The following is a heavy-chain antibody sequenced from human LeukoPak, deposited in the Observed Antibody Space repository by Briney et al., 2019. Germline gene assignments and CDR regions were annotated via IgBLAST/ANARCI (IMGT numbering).Heavy chain of an antibody. Sequence: ASVKVSCKASGYTFTSYDINWVRQATGQGLEWMGWMNPNSGNTGYAQKFQGRITMTRNTSISTAYMELSSLRSEDTAVYYCARAGGYCGRISCPYYFDYWGQGSLVAVSS. V-gene: IGHV1-8*01. D-gene: IGHD2-15*01. CDR1: GYTFTSYD. J-gene: IGHJ4*02. CDR2: MNPNSGNT. CDR3: ARAGGYCGRISCPYYFDY.